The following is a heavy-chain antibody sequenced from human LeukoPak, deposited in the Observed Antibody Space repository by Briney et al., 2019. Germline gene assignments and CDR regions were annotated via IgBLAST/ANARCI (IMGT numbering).Heavy chain of an antibody. Sequence: ASVTVSCKASGYTFTNYGITWVRQAPGQGLEWMGWISAYNGNTNYAQKFQGRVTMTTDTSTTTAYMELRSLRSDDTAVYYCARGVGQTTGTTGGHYFDFWGQGTLVTVSS. CDR3: ARGVGQTTGTTGGHYFDF. V-gene: IGHV1-18*01. CDR1: GYTFTNYG. CDR2: ISAYNGNT. J-gene: IGHJ4*02. D-gene: IGHD1-1*01.